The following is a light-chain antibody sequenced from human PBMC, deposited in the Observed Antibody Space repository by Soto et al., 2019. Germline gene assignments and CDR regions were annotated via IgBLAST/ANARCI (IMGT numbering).Light chain of an antibody. CDR2: EAN. CDR1: TNDIGGYNL. V-gene: IGLV2-23*02. CDR3: CSFAGGATFV. J-gene: IGLJ2*01. Sequence: QSALTQPASVSGPPGQSITISCTATTNDIGGYNLVSWYQQHPGKAPKLMIYEANKRPSGVSDRFSGSKSGNTASLTISPHQAEDEADYSCCSFAGGATFVFGGGTKLTVL.